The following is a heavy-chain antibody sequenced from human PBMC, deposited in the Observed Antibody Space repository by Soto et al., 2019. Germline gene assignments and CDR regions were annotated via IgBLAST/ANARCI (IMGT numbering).Heavy chain of an antibody. CDR1: GFTFSSYA. CDR2: ISGSGGST. D-gene: IGHD6-13*01. J-gene: IGHJ2*01. CDR3: AKSDPYSSSWSYWYFDL. Sequence: GGSLRLSCAASGFTFSSYAMSWVRQAPGKGLEWVSAISGSGGSTYYADSVKGRFTISRDNSKNTLYLQMNSLRAEDTAVYYCAKSDPYSSSWSYWYFDLWGRGTLVTVSS. V-gene: IGHV3-23*01.